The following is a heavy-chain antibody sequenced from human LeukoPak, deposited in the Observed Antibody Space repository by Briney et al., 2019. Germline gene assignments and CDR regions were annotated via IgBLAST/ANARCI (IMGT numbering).Heavy chain of an antibody. CDR2: IWYDGSNK. D-gene: IGHD3-22*01. CDR1: GFTFSSYG. V-gene: IGHV3-33*06. Sequence: GGSLRLSCAASGFTFSSYGMHWVRQAPGKGLEWVAVIWYDGSNKYYADSVKGRFTISRDNSKNTLYLQMNSLRAEDTAVYYCAKDRNYYDSSGYYLIDYWGQGTPVTVSS. J-gene: IGHJ4*02. CDR3: AKDRNYYDSSGYYLIDY.